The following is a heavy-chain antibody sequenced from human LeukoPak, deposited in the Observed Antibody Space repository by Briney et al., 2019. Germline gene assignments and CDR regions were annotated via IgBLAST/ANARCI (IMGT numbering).Heavy chain of an antibody. V-gene: IGHV3-66*01. CDR3: ALGLVTDY. CDR2: IYSGGST. CDR1: GFTVSSNF. D-gene: IGHD3-9*01. Sequence: GGSLRLSCAASGFTVSSNFMSWVRQAPGKGLEWVSVIYSGGSTYYADSVKGRFTISRDNSKNTLYLQMNSLRVENTAVYYCALGLVTDYWGQGTLVTVSS. J-gene: IGHJ4*02.